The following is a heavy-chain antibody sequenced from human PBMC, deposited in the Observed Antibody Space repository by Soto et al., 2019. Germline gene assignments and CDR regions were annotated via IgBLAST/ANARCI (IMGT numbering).Heavy chain of an antibody. V-gene: IGHV3-74*03. CDR3: AREAGYCSSTSCYRRAFDT. Sequence: EVQLVESGGDLVRPGGSLRLSCAASGFTFSGHWMHWVRQVPGKGLEWVSRVNTDGGTSAYADSVKGRFTISRENAKNTLYLQMSGLRAEDAAVYYCAREAGYCSSTSCYRRAFDTWCQGTTVSVSS. D-gene: IGHD2-2*01. CDR1: GFTFSGHW. CDR2: VNTDGGTS. J-gene: IGHJ3*02.